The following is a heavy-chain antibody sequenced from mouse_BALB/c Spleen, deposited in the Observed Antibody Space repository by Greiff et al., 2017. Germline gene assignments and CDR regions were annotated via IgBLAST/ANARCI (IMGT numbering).Heavy chain of an antibody. Sequence: EVHLVESGGGLVKPGGSLKLSCAASGFTFSDYYMYWVRQTPEKRLEWVATISDGGSYTYYPDSVKGRFTISRDNAKNNLYLQMSSLKSEDTAMYYCARDAYYGNYIAYWGQGTLVTVSA. V-gene: IGHV5-4*02. CDR1: GFTFSDYY. J-gene: IGHJ3*01. D-gene: IGHD2-10*01. CDR2: ISDGGSYT. CDR3: ARDAYYGNYIAY.